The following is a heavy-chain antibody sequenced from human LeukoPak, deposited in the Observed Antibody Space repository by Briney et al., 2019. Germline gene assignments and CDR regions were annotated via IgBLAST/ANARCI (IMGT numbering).Heavy chain of an antibody. V-gene: IGHV4-39*02. CDR3: ARLGAGPTYYDFWSGYSSFYFDY. CDR1: GGSTSGGNYY. J-gene: IGHJ4*02. CDR2: ISSSGNT. D-gene: IGHD3-3*01. Sequence: PSETLSLTCTVSGGSTSGGNYYWGWIRRPPGKGLERIGGISSSGNTYYNPSLKSRITISIDTSKNHFSLKLSSVTAADTAVYYCARLGAGPTYYDFWSGYSSFYFDYWGQGTLVTISS.